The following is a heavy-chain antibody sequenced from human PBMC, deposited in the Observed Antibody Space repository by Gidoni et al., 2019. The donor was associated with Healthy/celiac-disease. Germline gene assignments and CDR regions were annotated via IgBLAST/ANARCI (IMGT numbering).Heavy chain of an antibody. CDR1: GFTFSSYA. CDR3: AKLPMYYYDSSGYYGDY. J-gene: IGHJ4*02. V-gene: IGHV3-23*01. D-gene: IGHD3-22*01. CDR2: ISGSGGST. Sequence: EVQLLESGGGLVQPGGSLRLSCAASGFTFSSYAMSWVRQAPGKGLEWVSAISGSGGSTYYADSVKGRFTISRDNSKNTLYLQMNSLRAEDTAVYYCAKLPMYYYDSSGYYGDYWGQGTLVTVSS.